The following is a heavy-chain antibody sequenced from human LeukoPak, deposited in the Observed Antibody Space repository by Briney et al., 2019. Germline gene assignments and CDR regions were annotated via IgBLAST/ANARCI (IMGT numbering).Heavy chain of an antibody. D-gene: IGHD2-2*01. CDR2: INHSGST. CDR3: ARGREGMGSTSYYSSDWFDP. CDR1: GETFSAYW. Sequence: SETLSLTCGVHGETFSAYWWTWIRQSPGKGLEWIGQINHSGSTDCTPSLKGRVTISADTSKKEFSLRLTSVTAADTAVYYCARGREGMGSTSYYSSDWFDPWGQGTLVSVSS. J-gene: IGHJ5*02. V-gene: IGHV4-34*01.